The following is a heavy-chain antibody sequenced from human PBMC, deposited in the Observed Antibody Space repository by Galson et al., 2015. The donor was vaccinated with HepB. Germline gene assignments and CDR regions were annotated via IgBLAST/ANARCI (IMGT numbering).Heavy chain of an antibody. J-gene: IGHJ4*02. V-gene: IGHV3-64D*06. CDR2: ISSNGGST. Sequence: SLRLSCAASGFTFSSYAMHWVRQAPGKGLEYVSAISSNGGSTYYADSVKGRFTISRDNSKNTLCLQMSSLRAEDTAVYYCVRMRRVGYSGYDLYFDYWGQGTLVTVSS. CDR3: VRMRRVGYSGYDLYFDY. D-gene: IGHD5-12*01. CDR1: GFTFSSYA.